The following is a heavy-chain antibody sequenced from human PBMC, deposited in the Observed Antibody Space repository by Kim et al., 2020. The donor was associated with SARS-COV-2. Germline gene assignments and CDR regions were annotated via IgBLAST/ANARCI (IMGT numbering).Heavy chain of an antibody. CDR3: ARGGAIAARAYLDFYMDV. V-gene: IGHV3-30*04. CDR1: GFTFSSYA. D-gene: IGHD6-6*01. CDR2: ISDDGSNK. J-gene: IGHJ6*03. Sequence: GGSLRLSCAASGFTFSSYAMHWVRQAPGKGLEWVAVISDDGSNKYYADSVKGRFTISRDNSKNTLYLQMNSLRAEDTAVYYCARGGAIAARAYLDFYMDVWGKGTTVTVSS.